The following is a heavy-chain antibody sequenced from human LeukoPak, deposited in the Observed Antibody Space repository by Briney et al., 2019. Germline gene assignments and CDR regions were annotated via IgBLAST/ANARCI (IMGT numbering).Heavy chain of an antibody. CDR2: TYYRSKWYN. J-gene: IGHJ6*04. D-gene: IGHD3-16*01. Sequence: SQTLSLTCAISGDSVSSNSAAWNWIRQSPSRGLEWLGRTYYRSKWYNDYAVSVKSRITINPDTSKNQFSLKLSSVTAADTAVYYCARGGRRITTPLDVWGKGTTVTVSS. CDR1: GDSVSSNSAA. V-gene: IGHV6-1*01. CDR3: ARGGRRITTPLDV.